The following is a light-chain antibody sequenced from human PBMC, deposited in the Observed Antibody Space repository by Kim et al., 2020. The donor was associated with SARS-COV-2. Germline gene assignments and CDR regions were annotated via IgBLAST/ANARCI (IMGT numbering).Light chain of an antibody. CDR1: YDY. Sequence: YDYVSWYQLPPGYAPKLIIYDVNERPSGISDRFSGSKFDNTASLTISGLQAEDAVDYYCSSYTTDATWVFGGGTQLTVL. V-gene: IGLV2-14*03. CDR3: SSYTTDATWV. J-gene: IGLJ3*02. CDR2: DVN.